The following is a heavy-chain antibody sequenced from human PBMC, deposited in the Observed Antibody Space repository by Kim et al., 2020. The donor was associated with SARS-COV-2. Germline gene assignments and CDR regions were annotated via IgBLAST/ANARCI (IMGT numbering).Heavy chain of an antibody. D-gene: IGHD3-3*01. V-gene: IGHV4-61*01. CDR3: ARAPNDFWSGYPYYFDY. CDR2: IYYSGNT. Sequence: SETLSLTCTVSGGSVSSCSYFWSWIRQPPGKELEWIGYIYYSGNTNYNPSLKSRVTMSVDTTNNQFSLKLRSVTAADTAVYYCARAPNDFWSGYPYYFDYWRQGPLVSVST. J-gene: IGHJ4*02. CDR1: GGSVSSCSYF.